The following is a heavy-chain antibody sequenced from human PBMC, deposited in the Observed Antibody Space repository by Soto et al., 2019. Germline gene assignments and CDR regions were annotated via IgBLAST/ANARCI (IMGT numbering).Heavy chain of an antibody. CDR1: GFTFSSYG. D-gene: IGHD5-18*01. CDR2: ISYDGSNK. CDR3: ALGDGHSYASPFDF. J-gene: IGHJ4*02. Sequence: GGSLRLSCAASGFTFSSYGMHWVRQAPGKGLEWVAFISYDGSNKYYADSVTGRFTISRDNFKNTLFLQMNSLRAEDTAVYYCALGDGHSYASPFDFWGRGILVTVST. V-gene: IGHV3-30*19.